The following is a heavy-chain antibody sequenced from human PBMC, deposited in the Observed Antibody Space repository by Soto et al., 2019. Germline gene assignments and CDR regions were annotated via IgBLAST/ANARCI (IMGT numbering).Heavy chain of an antibody. J-gene: IGHJ4*02. CDR3: ARAGMGGRRIRYFDWPRVVYFDY. Sequence: SETLSRTCAVYGGSFSGYYWSWIRQPPGKGLEWIGEINHSGSTNYNPSLKSRVTISVDTSKNQFSLKLSAVTAADTAVYYCARAGMGGRRIRYFDWPRVVYFDYWGQGTLVTVSS. V-gene: IGHV4-34*01. D-gene: IGHD3-9*01. CDR1: GGSFSGYY. CDR2: INHSGST.